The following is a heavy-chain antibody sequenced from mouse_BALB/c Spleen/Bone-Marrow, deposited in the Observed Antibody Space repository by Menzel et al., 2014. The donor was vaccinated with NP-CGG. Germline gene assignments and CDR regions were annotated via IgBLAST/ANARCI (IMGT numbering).Heavy chain of an antibody. Sequence: VQLKESGAELVRPGALVKLSCKASGFNIKDYYIHWVNQRPEQGLEWIGWITPENGNTIYDPKFQGKARITADTSSNTAYFQLSSLTSEDTAVYYCARGSSGPFVYWGQGTLVTVPA. CDR3: ARGSSGPFVY. D-gene: IGHD3-1*01. J-gene: IGHJ3*01. CDR1: GFNIKDYY. V-gene: IGHV14-1*02. CDR2: ITPENGNT.